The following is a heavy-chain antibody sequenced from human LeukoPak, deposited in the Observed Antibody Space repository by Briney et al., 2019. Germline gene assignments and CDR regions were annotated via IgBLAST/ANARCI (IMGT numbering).Heavy chain of an antibody. D-gene: IGHD5-12*01. J-gene: IGHJ4*02. Sequence: SETLSLTCAVYGGSFSGYYWSWIRQPPGKGLEWIGEINHSGSTNYNPSLKSRVTISVDTSKNQFSLKLSSVTAADTAVYYCARSRGYSGYDDYWGQGTLVTVSS. V-gene: IGHV4-34*01. CDR1: GGSFSGYY. CDR2: INHSGST. CDR3: ARSRGYSGYDDY.